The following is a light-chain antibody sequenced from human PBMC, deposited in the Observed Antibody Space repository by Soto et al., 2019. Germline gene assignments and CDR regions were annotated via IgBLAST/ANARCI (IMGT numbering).Light chain of an antibody. CDR2: EVS. J-gene: IGLJ1*01. Sequence: QSALTQPASVSGSPGQSITISCTGTSSDVGAYNCVSWYLQHPGKAPKPMIYEVSNRPSGVSNRLSGSKSGNTASLTISGLQAEDEADYYCSSYTSSSTYVFGTGTKLTVL. CDR1: SSDVGAYNC. CDR3: SSYTSSSTYV. V-gene: IGLV2-14*01.